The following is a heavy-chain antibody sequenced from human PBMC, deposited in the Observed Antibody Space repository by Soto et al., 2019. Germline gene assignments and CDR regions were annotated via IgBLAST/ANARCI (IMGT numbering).Heavy chain of an antibody. CDR3: ARYGSGSSIFDY. J-gene: IGHJ4*02. D-gene: IGHD3-10*01. Sequence: SETLSLTCAVSGGSISSSNWWSWVRQPPGKGLEWIGEIYHSGSTNYNPSLKSRVTISVDKSKNQFSLKLTSVTAADTAVYYCARYGSGSSIFDYWGQGTLVTVSS. V-gene: IGHV4-4*02. CDR2: IYHSGST. CDR1: GGSISSSNW.